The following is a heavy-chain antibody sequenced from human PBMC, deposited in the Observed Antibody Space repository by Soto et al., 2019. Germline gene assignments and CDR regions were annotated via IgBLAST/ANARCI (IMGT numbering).Heavy chain of an antibody. D-gene: IGHD1-1*01. J-gene: IGHJ3*02. CDR2: IYYSGST. CDR1: GGSISSGGYY. Sequence: SETLSLTCTVSGGSISSGGYYWSWIRQHPGKGLEWIGYIYYSGSTYYNPSLKSRVTISVDTSKNQFSLKLSSVTAADTAVYYCARPARTQLWAFDIWGQGTMVTVSS. CDR3: ARPARTQLWAFDI. V-gene: IGHV4-31*03.